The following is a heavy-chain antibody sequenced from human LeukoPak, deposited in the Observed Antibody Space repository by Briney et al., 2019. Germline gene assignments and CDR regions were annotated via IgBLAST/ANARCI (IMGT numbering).Heavy chain of an antibody. Sequence: SETLSLTCAVYGGSFSGYYWSWIRQPPGKGPERIGEINHSGSTNYNPSLKSRVTISVDTSKNQFSLKLSSVTAADTAVYYCARAYSGYDSGVDYWGQGTLVTVSS. CDR2: INHSGST. CDR1: GGSFSGYY. CDR3: ARAYSGYDSGVDY. J-gene: IGHJ4*02. V-gene: IGHV4-34*01. D-gene: IGHD5-12*01.